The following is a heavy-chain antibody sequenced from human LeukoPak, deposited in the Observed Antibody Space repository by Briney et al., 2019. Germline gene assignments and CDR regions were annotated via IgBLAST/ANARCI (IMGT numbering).Heavy chain of an antibody. V-gene: IGHV1-2*06. Sequence: GASVKVSCKASGYTYTGYHMHWVRQAPGQGLEWMGRINPNSGDTNYAQNFQGRVTMTRDTSISTAYMELSRLRSDDTAVYYCARDYCSSTSCLFDSWGQGPLVTVSS. CDR2: INPNSGDT. CDR3: ARDYCSSTSCLFDS. CDR1: GYTYTGYH. J-gene: IGHJ4*02. D-gene: IGHD2-2*01.